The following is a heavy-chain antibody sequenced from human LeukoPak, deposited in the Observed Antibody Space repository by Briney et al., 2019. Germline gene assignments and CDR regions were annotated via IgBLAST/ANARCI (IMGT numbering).Heavy chain of an antibody. CDR3: ARDGSGYFYYFYYCMDV. Sequence: VQPGGSLRLSCAASGFTFRTYAMTWVRQAPGKGLEWVSVLTASGDSAYYADSVKGRFTISRDNSKNTLYLQINSLRAEDAAIYYCARDGSGYFYYFYYCMDVWGRGTTVTVSS. D-gene: IGHD3-22*01. V-gene: IGHV3-23*01. J-gene: IGHJ6*03. CDR2: LTASGDSA. CDR1: GFTFRTYA.